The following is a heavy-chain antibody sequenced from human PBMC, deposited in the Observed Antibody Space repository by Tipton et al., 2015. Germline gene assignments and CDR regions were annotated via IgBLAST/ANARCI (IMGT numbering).Heavy chain of an antibody. CDR1: GGSVSSGTYY. V-gene: IGHV4-61*01. Sequence: TLSLTCTFSGGSVSSGTYYWSWIRQPPGKELEWIGYIYYSGGTNYNPSLKSRVTISVDTSKNQFSLKLSSVTAADTAVYYCARGHYVSRMEVWGQGTTGTASS. J-gene: IGHJ6*02. D-gene: IGHD3-10*01. CDR2: IYYSGGT. CDR3: ARGHYVSRMEV.